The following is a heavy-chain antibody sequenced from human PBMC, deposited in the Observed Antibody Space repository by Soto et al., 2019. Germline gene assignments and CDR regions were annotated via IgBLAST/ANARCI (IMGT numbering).Heavy chain of an antibody. CDR2: IRFDGSDT. D-gene: IGHD6-19*01. CDR1: GFSFGSYA. J-gene: IGHJ2*01. V-gene: IGHV3-30*04. CDR3: ARVGYSVWSIYWHIDL. Sequence: QVQLVESGGDVVQPGRSLRLSCAASGFSFGSYAMHWVRQAPGRGVEWVAVIRFDGSDTDYTDSVKGRFTVSRDSSKNTLDLQMESLSGEDTAVYFCARVGYSVWSIYWHIDLWGRGTLVTVSS.